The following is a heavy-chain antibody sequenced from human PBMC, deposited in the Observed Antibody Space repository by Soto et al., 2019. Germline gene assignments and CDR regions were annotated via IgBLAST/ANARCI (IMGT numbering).Heavy chain of an antibody. J-gene: IGHJ4*02. Sequence: EVQLVESGGGLIQPGGSLRLSCAASGFAVSSKYMTWVRQAPGKGLEWVSVIYGGGTTYYADSVKGRFTISRDTSKNKLYLPMNSLRADDTAVYYCVQTTGWPGFDFWGQGTLVTVSS. V-gene: IGHV3-53*01. D-gene: IGHD6-19*01. CDR3: VQTTGWPGFDF. CDR2: IYGGGTT. CDR1: GFAVSSKY.